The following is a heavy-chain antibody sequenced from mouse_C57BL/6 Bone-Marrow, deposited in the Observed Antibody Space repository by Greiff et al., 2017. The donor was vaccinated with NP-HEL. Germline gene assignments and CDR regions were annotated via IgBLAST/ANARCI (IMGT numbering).Heavy chain of an antibody. V-gene: IGHV1-69*01. CDR1: GYTFTSYW. D-gene: IGHD2-4*01. J-gene: IGHJ2*01. CDR2: IDPSDSYT. CDR3: ALYDYDGFDY. Sequence: QVQLQQPGAELVMPGASVKLSCKASGYTFTSYWMHWVKQRPGQGLEWIGEIDPSDSYTNYNQKFKSKSTLTVDKSSSTAYMQLSSLTSEDSAVYYCALYDYDGFDYWGQGTTLTVSS.